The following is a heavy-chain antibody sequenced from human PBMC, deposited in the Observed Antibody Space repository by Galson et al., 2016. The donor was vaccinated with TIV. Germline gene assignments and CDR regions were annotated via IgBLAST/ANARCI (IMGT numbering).Heavy chain of an antibody. CDR2: ITPIFGTP. J-gene: IGHJ3*02. CDR3: ARRDGSGSCYYDAFDI. CDR1: GGPFSSYT. Sequence: CKASGGPFSSYTISWVRQAPGHGLEWMGKITPIFGTPNYAQMFQGRVSITTDESTSTAYMELSSLRSEDTAVYYCARRDGSGSCYYDAFDIWGQGTLVTVSS. D-gene: IGHD3-10*01. V-gene: IGHV1-69*05.